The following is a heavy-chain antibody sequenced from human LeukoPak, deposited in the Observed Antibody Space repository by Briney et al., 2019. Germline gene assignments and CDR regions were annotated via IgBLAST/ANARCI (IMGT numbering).Heavy chain of an antibody. J-gene: IGHJ4*02. V-gene: IGHV1-18*01. CDR1: GYTSTSYG. CDR3: ARDVRWLASPYYFDY. CDR2: ISAYNGNT. D-gene: IGHD6-19*01. Sequence: GASVKVSCKASGYTSTSYGISWVRQAPGQGLEWMGWISAYNGNTNYAQKLQGRVTMTTDTSTSTAYMELRSLRSDDTAVYYCARDVRWLASPYYFDYWGQGTLVTVSS.